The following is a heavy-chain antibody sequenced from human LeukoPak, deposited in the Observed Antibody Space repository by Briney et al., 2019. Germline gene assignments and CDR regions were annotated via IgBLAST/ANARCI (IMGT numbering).Heavy chain of an antibody. CDR2: IYFSGST. V-gene: IGHV4-59*01. CDR3: ARLRYSGYVKYYFDY. J-gene: IGHJ4*02. D-gene: IGHD5-12*01. Sequence: SETLSLTXTVSGGSISSYYWSSIRQPPGKGLECLGYIYFSGSTNYSPSLKSRVTISVDTSKNQFSLKLTSVTAADTAVYYCARLRYSGYVKYYFDYWGQGTLVTVSS. CDR1: GGSISSYY.